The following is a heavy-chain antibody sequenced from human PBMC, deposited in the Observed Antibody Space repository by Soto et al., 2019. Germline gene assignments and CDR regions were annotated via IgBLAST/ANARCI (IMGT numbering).Heavy chain of an antibody. CDR1: GYRFTSYW. CDR2: IDPSDSYT. CDR3: ARHGGDLTVTTVD. Sequence: GESLKISCKGSGYRFTSYWISWVRQMPGKGLEWMGRIDPSDSYTNYSPSFQGYVTISVDKSISTAYLQWTSLKASDTAMYYCARHGGDLTVTTVDWGQGTLVTVSS. J-gene: IGHJ4*02. D-gene: IGHD4-17*01. V-gene: IGHV5-10-1*01.